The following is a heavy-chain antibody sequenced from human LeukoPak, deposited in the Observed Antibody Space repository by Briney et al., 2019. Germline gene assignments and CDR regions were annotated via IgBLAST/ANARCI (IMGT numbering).Heavy chain of an antibody. D-gene: IGHD3-16*02. Sequence: ASVKVSCKASGYTFTGYYMHWVRQAPGQGLEWMGWINPNSGGTNYAQKFQGRVTMTGDTSISTAYMELSRLRSDDTAVYYCARDFSYRDTSGRTVDYWGHGTLVTVSS. J-gene: IGHJ4*01. CDR2: INPNSGGT. CDR1: GYTFTGYY. V-gene: IGHV1-2*02. CDR3: ARDFSYRDTSGRTVDY.